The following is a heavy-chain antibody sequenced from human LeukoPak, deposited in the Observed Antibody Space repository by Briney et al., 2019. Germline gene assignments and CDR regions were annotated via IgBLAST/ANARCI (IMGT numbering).Heavy chain of an antibody. CDR1: GFTFSSYW. CDR3: ARLVADPFDY. D-gene: IGHD5-12*01. J-gene: IGHJ4*02. CDR2: INSDGSTT. V-gene: IGHV3-74*01. Sequence: GGSLRLSCAASGFTFSSYWMHWVRQAPGKGLVWVSRINSDGSTTIYADSAKGRFTISRDNAKNTLYLQMNNLRADDTAVYYCARLVADPFDYWGQGTLVTVSS.